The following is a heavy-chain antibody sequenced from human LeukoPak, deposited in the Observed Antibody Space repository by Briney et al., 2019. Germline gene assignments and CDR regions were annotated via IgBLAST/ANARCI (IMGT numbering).Heavy chain of an antibody. J-gene: IGHJ5*02. CDR3: AKGMSGSSPYNWFDP. CDR1: GLIFSNYA. CDR2: IGGSGVNT. D-gene: IGHD1-26*01. Sequence: PGGSLRLSCAASGLIFSNYAMSWVRQAPGEGLEWVSVIGGSGVNTYYADSVKGRFTISRDNSKNTLFLQMNSLRAEDTAVYYCAKGMSGSSPYNWFDPWGQGTLVTVSS. V-gene: IGHV3-23*01.